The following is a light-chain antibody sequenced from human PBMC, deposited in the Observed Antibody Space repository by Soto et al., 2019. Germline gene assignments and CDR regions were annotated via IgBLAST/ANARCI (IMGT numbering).Light chain of an antibody. CDR1: SGHSSYA. CDR3: QTWGTGIWV. Sequence: QSVLTQSPSASASLGASVKVTCTLSSGHSSYAIAWHQQQPEKGPRYLMKVNSDGSHSKGDGIPDRFSGSSSGAERYLTISSLQSEDEADYYCQTWGTGIWVFGGGTKLTVL. J-gene: IGLJ3*02. CDR2: VNSDGSH. V-gene: IGLV4-69*01.